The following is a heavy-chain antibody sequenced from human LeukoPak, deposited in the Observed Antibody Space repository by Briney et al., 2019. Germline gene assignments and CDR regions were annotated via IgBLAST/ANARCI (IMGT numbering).Heavy chain of an antibody. CDR3: ARLRWQLVGPYFEY. J-gene: IGHJ4*02. Sequence: SETLSLTCSFSGDSISTYYWCWIRQSPGKGLEWIGHIYSSGNTDYNSSLKSRVTISVDTSKSQFSLRLSSVTATDTAVYYCARLRWQLVGPYFEYWGQGILVTVSS. CDR1: GDSISTYY. V-gene: IGHV4-59*01. CDR2: IYSSGNT. D-gene: IGHD1-26*01.